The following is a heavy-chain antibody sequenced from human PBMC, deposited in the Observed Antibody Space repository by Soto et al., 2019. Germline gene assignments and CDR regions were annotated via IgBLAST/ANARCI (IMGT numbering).Heavy chain of an antibody. D-gene: IGHD6-19*01. V-gene: IGHV3-30*18. CDR3: AKPASSSGWPEYFQH. J-gene: IGHJ1*01. Sequence: GGSLRLSCAASGFTFSSYGMHWVRQAPGKGLEWVAVISYDGSNKYYADSVKGRFTISRDNSKNTLYLQMNSLRAEDTAVYYCAKPASSSGWPEYFQHWGQGTLVTVSS. CDR1: GFTFSSYG. CDR2: ISYDGSNK.